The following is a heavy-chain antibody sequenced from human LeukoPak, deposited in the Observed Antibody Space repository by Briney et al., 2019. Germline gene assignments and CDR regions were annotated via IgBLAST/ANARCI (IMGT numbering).Heavy chain of an antibody. V-gene: IGHV3-23*01. J-gene: IGHJ4*02. CDR2: ISGRGGIT. CDR3: ASAVITTKDGYNPWGPFGY. D-gene: IGHD5-24*01. Sequence: PGGALRLSCAASGFTFNNYAMTWGRQGPGRGRERGSAISGRGGITYYAVSVMGRFTISRDNSKNTLYLQMNSLRAEDTAVYYCASAVITTKDGYNPWGPFGYWGQGTLVTVSS. CDR1: GFTFNNYA.